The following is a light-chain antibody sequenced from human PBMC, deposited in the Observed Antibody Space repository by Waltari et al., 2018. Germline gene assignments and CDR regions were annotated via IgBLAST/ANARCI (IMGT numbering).Light chain of an antibody. V-gene: IGLV3-21*02. Sequence: SYTLTQPPSVSVAPGPTARITCGGANIERQSVHRYQHKAGQAPVLVVYDDADRPSGIPERFSGSNSGNTASLTISRVEAGDEADYYCHVWENSIDHVVFGGGTRLTVL. J-gene: IGLJ2*01. CDR2: DDA. CDR3: HVWENSIDHVV. CDR1: NIERQS.